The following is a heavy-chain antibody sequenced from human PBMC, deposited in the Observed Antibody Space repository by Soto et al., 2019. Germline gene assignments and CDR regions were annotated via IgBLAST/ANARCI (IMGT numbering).Heavy chain of an antibody. CDR1: GYTFTSYA. V-gene: IGHV1-3*01. J-gene: IGHJ5*02. CDR3: ARPYDILTGYLPPWFDP. CDR2: INAGNGNT. Sequence: ASVKVSCKASGYTFTSYAMHCVRQAPGQRLEWMGWINAGNGNTKYSQKFQGRVTITRDTSASTAYMELSSLRSEDTAVYYCARPYDILTGYLPPWFDPWGQGTLVTVSS. D-gene: IGHD3-9*01.